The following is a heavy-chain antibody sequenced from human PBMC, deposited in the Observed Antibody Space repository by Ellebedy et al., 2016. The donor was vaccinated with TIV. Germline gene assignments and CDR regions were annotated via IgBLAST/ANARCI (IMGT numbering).Heavy chain of an antibody. CDR2: IKQDGSEK. CDR3: ARIEDGYNLEGSYYFDY. V-gene: IGHV3-7*01. Sequence: GESLKISCAASGFTFSSYWMSWVRQAPGKGLEWVANIKQDGSEKYYVDSVKGRFTISRDNAKNTLYLQMNSLRAEDTAVYYCARIEDGYNLEGSYYFDYWGQGTLVTVSS. J-gene: IGHJ4*02. D-gene: IGHD5-24*01. CDR1: GFTFSSYW.